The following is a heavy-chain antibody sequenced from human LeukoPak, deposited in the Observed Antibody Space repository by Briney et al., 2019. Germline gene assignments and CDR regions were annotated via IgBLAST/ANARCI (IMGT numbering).Heavy chain of an antibody. CDR3: ARERTVTTFGGFDP. J-gene: IGHJ5*02. V-gene: IGHV3-48*03. CDR1: GFTFNRYE. CDR2: NSFMWSTI. Sequence: GALGLSFAASGFTFNRYEMNWGRQAPGKGLEWGSYNSFMWSTIYYAGSVKGRFAISRHKPKHTPDLQMNSLRTADTAVYYCARERTVTTFGGFDPWGQGTLVTVSS. D-gene: IGHD3-10*02.